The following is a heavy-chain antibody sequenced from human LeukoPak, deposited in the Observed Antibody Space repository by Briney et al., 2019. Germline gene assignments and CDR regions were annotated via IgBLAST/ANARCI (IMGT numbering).Heavy chain of an antibody. V-gene: IGHV4-38-2*01. CDR1: GYSISSGYY. J-gene: IGHJ3*02. D-gene: IGHD4-17*01. Sequence: SETLSLTCAVSGYSISSGYYWGWIRQPPGKGLEWIGSIYHSGSTYYNPSLKSRVTISVDTSKNQFSLKLSSVTAADTAVYYCARGALRVNDAFDIWGQGTMVTVSS. CDR3: ARGALRVNDAFDI. CDR2: IYHSGST.